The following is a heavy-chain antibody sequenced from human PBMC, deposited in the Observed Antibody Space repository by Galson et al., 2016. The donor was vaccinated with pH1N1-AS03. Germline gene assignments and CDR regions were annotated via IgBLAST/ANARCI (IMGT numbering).Heavy chain of an antibody. CDR3: ARMRDYGALRDAFDI. J-gene: IGHJ3*02. Sequence: PALTNPTQPLTLTCTFSGFPLRPSGMCVSWIRQPPGKALEWLARIGRDDDKYYSPSLKTRLTISKDTSKNQLVLTMTNMDPVDSATYYCARMRDYGALRDAFDIWGQGTMVTVSS. CDR1: GFPLRPSGMC. D-gene: IGHD4-17*01. V-gene: IGHV2-70*11. CDR2: IGRDDDK.